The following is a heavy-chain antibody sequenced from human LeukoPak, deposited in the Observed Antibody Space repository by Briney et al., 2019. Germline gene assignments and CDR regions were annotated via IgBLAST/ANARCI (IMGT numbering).Heavy chain of an antibody. D-gene: IGHD3-10*01. V-gene: IGHV1-69*04. J-gene: IGHJ4*02. CDR3: ARATIWFGEFEPYDY. Sequence: SVKVSCKASGGTFSSYAISWVRQAPGQGLEWMGRIIPILGIANYAQKFQGRVTITADKSTSTAYMELSSLRSEDTAVYYCARATIWFGEFEPYDYWGQGTLVTVSS. CDR1: GGTFSSYA. CDR2: IIPILGIA.